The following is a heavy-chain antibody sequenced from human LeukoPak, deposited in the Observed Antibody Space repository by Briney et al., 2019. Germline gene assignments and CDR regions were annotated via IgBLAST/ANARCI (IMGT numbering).Heavy chain of an antibody. CDR1: GYTFTSYG. J-gene: IGHJ4*02. D-gene: IGHD3-10*01. V-gene: IGHV1-18*01. CDR2: ISAYNGNT. Sequence: ASVKVPCKASGYTFTSYGISWVRQAPGQGVEWMGWISAYNGNTNYAQKLQGRVTMTTDTSTSTAYMELRSLRSDDTAVYYCARVWFGDTFDYWGQGTLVTVSS. CDR3: ARVWFGDTFDY.